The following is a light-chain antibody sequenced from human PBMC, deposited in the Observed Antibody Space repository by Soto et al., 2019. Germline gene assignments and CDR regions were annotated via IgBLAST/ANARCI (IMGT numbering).Light chain of an antibody. CDR1: SGHTNYA. V-gene: IGLV4-69*01. J-gene: IGLJ3*02. Sequence: QLVLTQSPSASASLGASVKLTCTLSSGHTNYAIAWHQLQPDKGPRYLMKLNSDGRHSKGDGIPDRFSGSSSGAERYLTISSLRSEDEADYYCLTWGSGIWVFGGGTKVTVL. CDR2: LNSDGRH. CDR3: LTWGSGIWV.